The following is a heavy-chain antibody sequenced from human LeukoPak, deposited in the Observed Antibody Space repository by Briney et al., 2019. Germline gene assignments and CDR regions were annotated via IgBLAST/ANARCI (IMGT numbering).Heavy chain of an antibody. Sequence: NPGGFLRLSCAASGFTFSYYYMSWIRQAPGKGLEWVSYISSSGSTIYYADSVKGRFTISRDNAKNSLYLQMNSLRAEDTAVYYCARQGYYDSTDAFDIWGQGTMVTVSS. CDR2: ISSSGSTI. CDR3: ARQGYYDSTDAFDI. CDR1: GFTFSYYY. D-gene: IGHD3-22*01. J-gene: IGHJ3*02. V-gene: IGHV3-11*04.